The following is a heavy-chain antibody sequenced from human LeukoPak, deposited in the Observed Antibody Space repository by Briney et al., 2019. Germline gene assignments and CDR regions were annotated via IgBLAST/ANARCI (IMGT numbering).Heavy chain of an antibody. CDR1: GGSISSYY. CDR2: IYYSGST. D-gene: IGHD1/OR15-1a*01. J-gene: IGHJ4*02. CDR3: ARERVEQPYYFDY. Sequence: SETLSLTCTVSGGSISSYYWSWIRQPPGKGLEWIGYIYYSGSTNYNPSLKSRVTISVDTSKNQFSLKLSSVTAADTAVYYCARERVEQPYYFDYWGQGTLVTVSS. V-gene: IGHV4-59*12.